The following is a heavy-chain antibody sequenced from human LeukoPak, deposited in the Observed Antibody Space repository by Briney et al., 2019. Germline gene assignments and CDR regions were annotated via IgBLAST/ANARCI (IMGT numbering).Heavy chain of an antibody. CDR3: ARGQWLVTYF. CDR1: GGSFSGYY. D-gene: IGHD6-19*01. V-gene: IGHV4-34*01. CDR2: INHSGST. Sequence: PSETLSLTRAVYGGSFSGYYWSWIRQPPGKGLEWIGEINHSGSTNYNPSLKSRVTISVDTSKNQFSLKLSSVTAADTAVYYCARGQWLVTYFWGQGTLVTVSS. J-gene: IGHJ4*02.